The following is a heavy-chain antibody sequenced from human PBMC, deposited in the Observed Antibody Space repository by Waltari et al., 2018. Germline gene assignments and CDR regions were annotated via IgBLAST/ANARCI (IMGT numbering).Heavy chain of an antibody. J-gene: IGHJ4*01. Sequence: QVQLVQSGPEVQKPGASVKVSCKTSGYAFSTYYIHWVRQAPGQGLEWMGWVNPNSGGTNYAQKFQGRVTMTRDTSITTVYMELSRLRSDDTAILYCARQYFYGSRGDEYYFDSWGQGTLLTVSS. V-gene: IGHV1-2*02. D-gene: IGHD3-10*01. CDR3: ARQYFYGSRGDEYYFDS. CDR2: VNPNSGGT. CDR1: GYAFSTYY.